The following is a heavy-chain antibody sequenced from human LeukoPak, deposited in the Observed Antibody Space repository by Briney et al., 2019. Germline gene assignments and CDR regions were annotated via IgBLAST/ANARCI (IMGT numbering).Heavy chain of an antibody. CDR3: ARVVGFWSGYVDY. V-gene: IGHV4-34*01. D-gene: IGHD3-3*01. J-gene: IGHJ4*02. Sequence: PSETLSLTCAVYGGSFSGYYWSWIRQPPGKGLEWIGEIDHSGSTNYNPSLKSRVTISVDTSKNQFSLKLSSVTAADTAVYYCARVVGFWSGYVDYWGQGTLVSVSS. CDR2: IDHSGST. CDR1: GGSFSGYY.